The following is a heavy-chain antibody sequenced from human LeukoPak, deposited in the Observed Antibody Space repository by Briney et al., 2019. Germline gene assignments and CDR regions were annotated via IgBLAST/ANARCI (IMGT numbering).Heavy chain of an antibody. CDR2: VYYSGST. V-gene: IGHV4-59*01. CDR3: ARLGESGWFGESPFDY. J-gene: IGHJ4*02. CDR1: GGSINNYY. D-gene: IGHD3-10*01. Sequence: ASETLSLTCTVSGGSINNYYWSWIRQPPGKGREWIGYVYYSGSTNYNPSLKSRVTISVDTSKNQFSLKLSSVTAADTAVYYCARLGESGWFGESPFDYWGQGTLVTVSS.